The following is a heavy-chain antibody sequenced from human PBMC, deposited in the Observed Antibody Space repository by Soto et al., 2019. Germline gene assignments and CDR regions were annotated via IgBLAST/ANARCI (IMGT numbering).Heavy chain of an antibody. CDR1: GFTFSDYY. J-gene: IGHJ6*02. CDR3: AGEYSSSSRYYYYYYGMDV. Sequence: PGGSLRLSCAASGFTFSDYYRSWIRQAPGKGLEWVSYISGSGGSTYYADSVKGRFTISRDNSKNTLYLQMNSLRAEDTAVYYCAGEYSSSSRYYYYYYGMDVWGQGTTVTVSS. CDR2: ISGSGGST. V-gene: IGHV3-11*04. D-gene: IGHD6-6*01.